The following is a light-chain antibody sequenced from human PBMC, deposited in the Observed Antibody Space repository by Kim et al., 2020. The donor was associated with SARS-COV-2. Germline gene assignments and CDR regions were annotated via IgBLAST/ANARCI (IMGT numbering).Light chain of an antibody. Sequence: QGQTAYITCRGKKLGDKTASWYQQKRSQSTVLVIYPDSKRPSGIPERFSGSDSEKTATLTISGTQAMDEADYYCQAWDSSTEVLGGGTQLTVL. CDR2: PDS. V-gene: IGLV3-1*01. J-gene: IGLJ3*02. CDR3: QAWDSSTEV. CDR1: KLGDKT.